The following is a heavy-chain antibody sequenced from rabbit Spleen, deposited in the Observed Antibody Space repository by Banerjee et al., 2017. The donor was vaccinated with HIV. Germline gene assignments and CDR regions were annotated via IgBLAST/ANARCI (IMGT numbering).Heavy chain of an antibody. V-gene: IGHV1S45*01. Sequence: QEQLEESGGDLVKPEGSLTLTCTASGFSFSSGYDMCWVRQAPGKGLEWIGCIYGGFDYTYYASWASGRFTISKTSSTTVTLQMTSLTAADTATYFCARGSAAMTMVITGFYFNLWGQGTLVTVS. D-gene: IGHD2-1*01. CDR3: ARGSAAMTMVITGFYFNL. J-gene: IGHJ4*01. CDR2: IYGGFDYT. CDR1: GFSFSSGYD.